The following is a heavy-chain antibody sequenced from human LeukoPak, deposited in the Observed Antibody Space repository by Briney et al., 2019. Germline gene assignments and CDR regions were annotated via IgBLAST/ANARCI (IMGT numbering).Heavy chain of an antibody. CDR1: GGSISSTNW. CDR3: ARPNDDYGDYSGWFDP. V-gene: IGHV4-4*02. D-gene: IGHD4-17*01. Sequence: SETLSLTCAVSGGSISSTNWWSWVRQPPGKGLEWIGEIYHTGSTNYNPPLKSRVTISVDKSKNQFSLKLISVTAAETAVYYCARPNDDYGDYSGWFDPWGQGTLVTVSS. J-gene: IGHJ5*02. CDR2: IYHTGST.